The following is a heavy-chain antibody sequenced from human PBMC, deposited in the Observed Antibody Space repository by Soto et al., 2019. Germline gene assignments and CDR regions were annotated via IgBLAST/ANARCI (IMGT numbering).Heavy chain of an antibody. CDR1: GGSISGCY. Sequence: QVQLQESGPGLVKPSDTLSLTCNVSGGSISGCYWSWIRQSPGKGLEYIGYIYYRGSTNYNSSLKSRVTMSVDTSRNQFSLKMNSVTAADTAVYYCARQQLLPFYYALDVWGQGTTVTVSS. CDR3: ARQQLLPFYYALDV. D-gene: IGHD1-26*01. J-gene: IGHJ6*02. CDR2: IYYRGST. V-gene: IGHV4-59*07.